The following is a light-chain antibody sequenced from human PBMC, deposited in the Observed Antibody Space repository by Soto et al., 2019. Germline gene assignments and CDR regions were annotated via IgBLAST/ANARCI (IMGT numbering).Light chain of an antibody. J-gene: IGLJ1*01. CDR1: SSNIGSNY. V-gene: IGLV1-47*01. Sequence: QSVLTQPPSASGTPGQRVTISCSGSSSNIGSNYVYWYQQLPGTAPKLLIYRNNQRPSGVPDRFSGPKSGTSASLAISGVRSEDEADYYCAAWDDSLSGYVFGTGTKVTVL. CDR3: AAWDDSLSGYV. CDR2: RNN.